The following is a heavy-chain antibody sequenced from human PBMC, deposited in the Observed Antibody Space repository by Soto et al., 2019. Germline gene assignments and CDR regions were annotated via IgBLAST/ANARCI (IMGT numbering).Heavy chain of an antibody. CDR3: AHSRYYEFWSGKDQYYFDY. J-gene: IGHJ4*02. CDR1: VFSLSTSGVG. D-gene: IGHD3-3*01. Sequence: SGPTLVNPTQTLTLTCTCSVFSLSTSGVGVGFIRQPPGKALEWLALIYWNDDKRYSPSLKSRLTITKDTSKNQVVLTMTNMDPVDTATYYCAHSRYYEFWSGKDQYYFDYWGQGTLVTVSS. CDR2: IYWNDDK. V-gene: IGHV2-5*01.